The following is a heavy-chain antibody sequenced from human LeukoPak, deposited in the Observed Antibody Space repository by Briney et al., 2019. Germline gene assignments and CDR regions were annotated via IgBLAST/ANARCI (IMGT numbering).Heavy chain of an antibody. CDR1: GGSISSSIYY. D-gene: IGHD3-16*02. CDR3: ARPHYDYVWASYRTAPGAFDI. J-gene: IGHJ3*02. V-gene: IGHV4-39*07. CDR2: IYYSGST. Sequence: SETLSLTCTVSGGSISSSIYYWGWLRQPPGKGLEWIGSIYYSGSTYYNPSLKSRITISVDRSKNQFSLKLSSVTAADTAVYYCARPHYDYVWASYRTAPGAFDIWGQGTMVTVSS.